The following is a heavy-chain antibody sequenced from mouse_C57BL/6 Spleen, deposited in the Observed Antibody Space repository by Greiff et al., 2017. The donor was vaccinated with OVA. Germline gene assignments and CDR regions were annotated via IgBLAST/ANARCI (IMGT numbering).Heavy chain of an antibody. D-gene: IGHD2-3*01. CDR3: TDGYPSYWYFDV. CDR2: IRNKANNHAT. V-gene: IGHV6-6*01. Sequence: EVKVEESGGGLVQPGGSMKLSCAASGFTFSDAWMDWVRQSPEKGLEWVAEIRNKANNHATYYAESVKGRFTISRDDSKSSVYLQMNSLRAEDTGIYDCTDGYPSYWYFDVWGTGTTVTVSS. CDR1: GFTFSDAW. J-gene: IGHJ1*03.